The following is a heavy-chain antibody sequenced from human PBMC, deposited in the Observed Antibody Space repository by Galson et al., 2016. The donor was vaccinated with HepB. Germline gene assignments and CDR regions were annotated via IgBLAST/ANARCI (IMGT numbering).Heavy chain of an antibody. D-gene: IGHD3-16*01. Sequence: SLRHSCAFAGLTLNRYALHWVPRAPGKGPEWVAVISYDGSSKYYADSVKGRFPISRDNAKNSLYLQMNSLGAEDTAVYFCARDRGGGAPKLVIFDYWGQGTLVTVSS. J-gene: IGHJ4*02. CDR3: ARDRGGGAPKLVIFDY. CDR1: GLTLNRYA. CDR2: ISYDGSSK. V-gene: IGHV3-30-3*01.